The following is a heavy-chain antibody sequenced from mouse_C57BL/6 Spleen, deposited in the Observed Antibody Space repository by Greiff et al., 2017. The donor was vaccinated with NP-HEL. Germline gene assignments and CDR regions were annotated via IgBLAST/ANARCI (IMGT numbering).Heavy chain of an antibody. J-gene: IGHJ1*03. CDR3: ARVSWYFDV. Sequence: DVKLVESEGGLVQPGSSMKLSCTASGFTFSDYYMAWVRQVPEKGLEWVANINYDGSSTYYLDSLKSRFIISRDNAKNILYLQMSSLKSEDTATYYCARVSWYFDVWGTGTTVTVSS. CDR2: INYDGSST. CDR1: GFTFSDYY. V-gene: IGHV5-16*01.